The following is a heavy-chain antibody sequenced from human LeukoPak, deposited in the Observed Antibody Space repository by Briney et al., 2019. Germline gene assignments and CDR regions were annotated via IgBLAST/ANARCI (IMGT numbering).Heavy chain of an antibody. D-gene: IGHD6-13*01. CDR3: ARDQMEWYSGSWDGKYYYGMDV. CDR1: GGSISSSSYY. CDR2: IYYSGST. V-gene: IGHV4-39*07. J-gene: IGHJ6*02. Sequence: SETLSLTCTVSGGSISSSSYYWGWIRQPPGKGLEWIGSIYYSGSTYYNPSLKSRVTISVDTSKNQFSLKLSSVTAADTAVYYCARDQMEWYSGSWDGKYYYGMDVWGQGTTVTVSS.